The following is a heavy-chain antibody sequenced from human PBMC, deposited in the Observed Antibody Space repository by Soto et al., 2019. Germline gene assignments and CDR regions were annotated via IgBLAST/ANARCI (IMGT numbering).Heavy chain of an antibody. Sequence: SETLSLTCTVSGGSISSSSYYWGWIRQPPGKGLEWIGSIYYSGSTYYNPSLKSRVTISVDTSKNQFSLKLTSVTAADTAVYYCARVGYCSSTPCWPIGYFEYWGQGTLVTSPQ. CDR1: GGSISSSSYY. J-gene: IGHJ4*02. V-gene: IGHV4-39*07. D-gene: IGHD2-2*01. CDR3: ARVGYCSSTPCWPIGYFEY. CDR2: IYYSGST.